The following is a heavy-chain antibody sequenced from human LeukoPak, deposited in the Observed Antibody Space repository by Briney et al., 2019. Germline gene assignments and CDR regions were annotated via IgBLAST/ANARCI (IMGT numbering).Heavy chain of an antibody. CDR2: ISSSGSAI. Sequence: AGGSLRLSCAASGFTFSDYYMSWIRQAPGKGLEWVSYISSSGSAIYYADSVKGRFTISRDNAKNSLYLQMNSLRAEDTAVYYCARVIAAADTSGYYYYYMDVWGKGTTVTISS. D-gene: IGHD6-13*01. V-gene: IGHV3-11*01. CDR3: ARVIAAADTSGYYYYYMDV. J-gene: IGHJ6*03. CDR1: GFTFSDYY.